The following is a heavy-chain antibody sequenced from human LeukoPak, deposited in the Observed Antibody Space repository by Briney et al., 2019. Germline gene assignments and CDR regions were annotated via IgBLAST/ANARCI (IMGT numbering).Heavy chain of an antibody. CDR1: GGSISSYY. D-gene: IGHD6-19*01. CDR3: ARLSFSGWPPHDY. Sequence: SSETLSLTCTVSGGSISSYYWSWIRQPPGKGLEWIGYIYYSGSTNYNPSLKSRVTISVDTSKNQFSLKLSSVTAADTAVYYCARLSFSGWPPHDYWGQGTLVTVSS. V-gene: IGHV4-59*01. J-gene: IGHJ4*02. CDR2: IYYSGST.